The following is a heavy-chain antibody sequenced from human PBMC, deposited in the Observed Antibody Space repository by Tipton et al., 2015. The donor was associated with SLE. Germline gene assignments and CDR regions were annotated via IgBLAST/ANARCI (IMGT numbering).Heavy chain of an antibody. D-gene: IGHD6-19*01. Sequence: GLVKPSETLSLTCTVSSGSMRNYYWSWIRQTPGKGLEWIGYIYNSGSTNYNPSLKSRVTISGDMSKNQFSLKLNSVTAADTAVYYCARHQDTSVWNHWYFDPWGRGTLVTVSS. CDR2: IYNSGST. CDR1: SGSMRNYY. CDR3: ARHQDTSVWNHWYFDP. V-gene: IGHV4-59*01. J-gene: IGHJ2*01.